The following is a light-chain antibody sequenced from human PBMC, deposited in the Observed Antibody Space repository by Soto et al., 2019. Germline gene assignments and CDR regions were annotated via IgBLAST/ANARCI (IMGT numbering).Light chain of an antibody. CDR1: QSIRSNY. V-gene: IGKV3-20*01. CDR3: QQYGSSPWT. CDR2: SAS. Sequence: ETVLTQSPGTLSLSPGERATISCRASQSIRSNYLAWYRKTPGQAPRLLIYSASNRATGIADRFSGSGSGTDFTLIISRLEPEDFALYYCQQYGSSPWTFGQGTKVEIK. J-gene: IGKJ1*01.